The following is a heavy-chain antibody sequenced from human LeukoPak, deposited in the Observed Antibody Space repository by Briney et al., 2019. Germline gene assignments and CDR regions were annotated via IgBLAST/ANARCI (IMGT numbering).Heavy chain of an antibody. V-gene: IGHV4-34*01. J-gene: IGHJ4*02. CDR2: INHSGST. CDR3: ARGAAGTAMPYFDN. CDR1: SGSFSSYY. D-gene: IGHD5-18*01. Sequence: SETRSLTCAVYSGSFSSYYWSWIRQPPGKGLEWIGEINHSGSTNYNPSLKSRATISVDTSKNQFSLRLNSVTAADTAVYYCARGAAGTAMPYFDNWGQGTLVTVSS.